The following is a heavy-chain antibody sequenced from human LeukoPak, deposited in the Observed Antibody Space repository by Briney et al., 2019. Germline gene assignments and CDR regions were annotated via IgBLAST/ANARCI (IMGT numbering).Heavy chain of an antibody. J-gene: IGHJ4*02. V-gene: IGHV3-23*01. CDR3: ARDPYYDILTGYYHFDY. Sequence: GGSLRLSCAASGFTFSSYAMSWVRQAPGKGLEWVSAISGSGGSTYYADSVKGRFTISRDNSKNTLYLQMNSLRAEDTAVYYCARDPYYDILTGYYHFDYWGQGTLVTVSS. CDR2: ISGSGGST. D-gene: IGHD3-9*01. CDR1: GFTFSSYA.